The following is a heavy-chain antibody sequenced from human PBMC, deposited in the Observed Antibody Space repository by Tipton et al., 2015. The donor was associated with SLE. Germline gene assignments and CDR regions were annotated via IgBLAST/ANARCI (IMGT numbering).Heavy chain of an antibody. D-gene: IGHD2-15*01. J-gene: IGHJ4*02. CDR1: GFTFSNAW. Sequence: SLRLSCAASGFTFSNAWMNWVRQAPGKGLEWVSAISGSGGSTYYADSVKGRFTISRDNSKNTLYLQMNSLRAEDTAVYYCAKDRGSCLDYWGQGTLVTVSS. CDR3: AKDRGSCLDY. CDR2: ISGSGGST. V-gene: IGHV3-23*01.